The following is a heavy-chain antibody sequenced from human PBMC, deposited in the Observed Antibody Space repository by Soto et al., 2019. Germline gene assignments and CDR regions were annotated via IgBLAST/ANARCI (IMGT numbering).Heavy chain of an antibody. CDR2: IYWDDDK. Sequence: QITLKESGPPLVKPTQTLTLTCTFSGFSLSTSGVGVGWIRQPPGKALEWLALIYWDDDKRYSPSLKSRLTLTXXTSKNQVVLTMTNMDPVDTATYYCAHRDTAMIFDYWGQGTLVTVSS. CDR1: GFSLSTSGVG. V-gene: IGHV2-5*02. CDR3: AHRDTAMIFDY. J-gene: IGHJ4*02. D-gene: IGHD5-18*01.